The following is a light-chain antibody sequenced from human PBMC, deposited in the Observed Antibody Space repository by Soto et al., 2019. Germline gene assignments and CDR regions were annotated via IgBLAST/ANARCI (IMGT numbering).Light chain of an antibody. CDR2: DAS. CDR1: QSVTSNY. CDR3: QQRSSWPLT. J-gene: IGKJ4*01. Sequence: EIVLTQSPGTLSLSPGERATFSCRASQSVTSNYLAWYQQKPGQAPRLLIYDASSRATGIPDRFSGSGSGTDFTLTISRLEPEDFAVYYCQQRSSWPLTFGGGTKVDIK. V-gene: IGKV3D-20*02.